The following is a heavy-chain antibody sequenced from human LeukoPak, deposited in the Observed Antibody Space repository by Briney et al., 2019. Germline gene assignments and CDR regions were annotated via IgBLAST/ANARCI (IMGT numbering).Heavy chain of an antibody. CDR3: ASGFSSSPYFDY. CDR2: ITGSSSYI. Sequence: KTGGSLRLSCAASGFTFSTYYMNWVRQAPGKGLEWASFITGSSSYIYYTDSVKGRFTISRDNAKNSLFLQMNSLRDEDTAVYYCASGFSSSPYFDYWGQGTLVTVSS. V-gene: IGHV3-21*01. J-gene: IGHJ4*02. CDR1: GFTFSTYY. D-gene: IGHD6-6*01.